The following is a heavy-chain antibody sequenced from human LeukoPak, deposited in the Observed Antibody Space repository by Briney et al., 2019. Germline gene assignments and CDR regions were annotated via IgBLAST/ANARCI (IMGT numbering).Heavy chain of an antibody. J-gene: IGHJ5*02. D-gene: IGHD3-22*01. CDR1: GFTFSFYA. Sequence: GGSLRLSCAASGFTFSFYAMNWVRQASGRGLEWVSYMSSSGSVRFYADSLEGRFTMSRDNAENSMFLHMNSLRPEDTGIYYCARGLRYSSDTRGYPGLDLWGQGTLVTVSS. CDR2: MSSSGSVR. V-gene: IGHV3-48*01. CDR3: ARGLRYSSDTRGYPGLDL.